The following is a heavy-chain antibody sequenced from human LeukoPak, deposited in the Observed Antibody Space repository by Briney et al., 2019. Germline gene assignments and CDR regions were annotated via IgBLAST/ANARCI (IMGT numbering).Heavy chain of an antibody. V-gene: IGHV1-69*04. CDR3: ARDYNDFWSQFRYYMDV. D-gene: IGHD3-3*01. Sequence: GASVKVSRKASGGTFSSYTISWVRQAPGQGLEWMGRIIPILGIANYAQKFQGRVTITADKSTSTAYMELSSLRSEDTAVYYCARDYNDFWSQFRYYMDVWGKGTTVTVSS. J-gene: IGHJ6*03. CDR2: IIPILGIA. CDR1: GGTFSSYT.